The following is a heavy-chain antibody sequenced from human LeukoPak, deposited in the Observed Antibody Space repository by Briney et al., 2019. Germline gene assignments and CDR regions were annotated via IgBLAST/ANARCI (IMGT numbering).Heavy chain of an antibody. D-gene: IGHD3-3*01. Sequence: SETLSLTCAVSGYSISSGYYWGWIRQPPGKGLEWIGSIYHSGSTYYNPSLKSRVTISVDTSKNQFSLKLSSVTAADTAVYYCARQGTFGNYDFWSGYSIDPWGQGTLVTVSS. CDR3: ARQGTFGNYDFWSGYSIDP. V-gene: IGHV4-38-2*01. CDR2: IYHSGST. CDR1: GYSISSGYY. J-gene: IGHJ5*02.